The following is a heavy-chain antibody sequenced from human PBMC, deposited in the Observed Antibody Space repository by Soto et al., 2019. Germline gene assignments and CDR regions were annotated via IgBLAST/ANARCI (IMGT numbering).Heavy chain of an antibody. CDR2: IKSKTDGGTT. V-gene: IGHV3-15*01. Sequence: GGSLRLSCAASGFTFSNAWMSWVRQAPGKGLEWVGRIKSKTDGGTTDYAAPVKGRFTISRDDSKNTLYLQMNSRKTEDTAVYYCTSPPDYYGSGSYYDYWCQGALVTVSS. J-gene: IGHJ4*02. CDR1: GFTFSNAW. D-gene: IGHD3-10*01. CDR3: TSPPDYYGSGSYYDY.